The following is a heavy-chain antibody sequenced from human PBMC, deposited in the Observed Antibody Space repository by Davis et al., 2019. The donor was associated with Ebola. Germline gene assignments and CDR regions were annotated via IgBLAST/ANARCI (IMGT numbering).Heavy chain of an antibody. Sequence: AASVKVSCKASGGTFSSYAITWVRQAPGQGLEWMGRIIPILGIANYAQKFQGRVTITADKSTSTAYMQLSSLRSEDTAVYYCARGGSYFGGYFDYWGQGTPVTVSS. CDR2: IIPILGIA. V-gene: IGHV1-69*04. CDR3: ARGGSYFGGYFDY. J-gene: IGHJ4*02. D-gene: IGHD1-26*01. CDR1: GGTFSSYA.